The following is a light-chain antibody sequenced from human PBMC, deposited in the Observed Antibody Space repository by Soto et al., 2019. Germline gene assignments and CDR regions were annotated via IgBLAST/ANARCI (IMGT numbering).Light chain of an antibody. J-gene: IGLJ3*02. V-gene: IGLV8-61*01. CDR3: LLFMSSATWV. CDR1: SGSVSTSYY. Sequence: QAVVTQEPSLSVSPGGTITLTCGLSSGSVSTSYYPNWYQQTPGQPPRTLIYNTNRRSSGVPERFSGSILENKAALTITGAQADDESVYYCLLFMSSATWVFGGGTQLTVL. CDR2: NTN.